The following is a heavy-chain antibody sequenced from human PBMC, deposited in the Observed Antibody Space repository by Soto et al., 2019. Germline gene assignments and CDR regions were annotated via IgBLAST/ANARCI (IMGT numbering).Heavy chain of an antibody. J-gene: IGHJ4*02. V-gene: IGHV3-33*01. D-gene: IGHD3-22*01. CDR3: ARTSPEYYYDSRGFDY. CDR1: GFTSSSDG. CDR2: IWYDGSNK. Sequence: GWSLRLSCAASGFTSSSDGMHWVRQATGKGLEWVAVIWYDGSNKYYADSVKGRFTISRDNSKNTLYLQMNSLRAEDTAVYYCARTSPEYYYDSRGFDYWGQGTLVTVSS.